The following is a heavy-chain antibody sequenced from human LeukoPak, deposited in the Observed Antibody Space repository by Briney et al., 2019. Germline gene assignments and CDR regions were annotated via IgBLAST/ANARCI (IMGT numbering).Heavy chain of an antibody. CDR1: GGSFSGYY. D-gene: IGHD5-12*01. CDR2: INHSGST. J-gene: IGHJ6*02. V-gene: IGHV4-34*01. Sequence: PSETLSLTCAVYGGSFSGYYWSWIRQPPEKGLEWIGEINHSGSTNYNPSLKSRVTISVDTSKNQFSLKLSSVTAADTAVYYCASFRGYDDYYYYGMDVWGQGTTVTVSS. CDR3: ASFRGYDDYYYYGMDV.